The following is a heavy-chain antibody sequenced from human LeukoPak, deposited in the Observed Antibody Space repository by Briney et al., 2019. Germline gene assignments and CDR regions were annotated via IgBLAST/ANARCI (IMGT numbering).Heavy chain of an antibody. J-gene: IGHJ4*02. V-gene: IGHV4-34*01. Sequence: PSETLSLTCAVYGGSFSGYYWSWIRQPPGKGLEWIGEINHSGSTNYNPSLKSRVTISVDTSKNQFSLKLSSVTAADTAVYYCAGLSKYYGSGDIDYWGQGTLVTVSS. CDR2: INHSGST. D-gene: IGHD3-10*01. CDR1: GGSFSGYY. CDR3: AGLSKYYGSGDIDY.